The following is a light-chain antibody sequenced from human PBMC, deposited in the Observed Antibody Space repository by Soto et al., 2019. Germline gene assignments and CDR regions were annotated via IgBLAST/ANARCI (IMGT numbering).Light chain of an antibody. V-gene: IGKV1-39*01. CDR3: QQSYRTPF. J-gene: IGKJ3*01. CDR2: AAS. Sequence: DIRMTQSPSSLSASVGDRVTITCRASQSIGRYLHWYQQKPGKAPQLLIYAASSLHTGVPTSFSGSGTGTDFTLTINSLQPEDFATYYCQQSYRTPFFGPGTKVDI. CDR1: QSIGRY.